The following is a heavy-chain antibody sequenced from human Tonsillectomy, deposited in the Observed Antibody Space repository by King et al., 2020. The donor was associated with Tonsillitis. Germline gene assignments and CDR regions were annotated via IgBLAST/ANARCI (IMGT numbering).Heavy chain of an antibody. J-gene: IGHJ2*01. CDR2: ISAYNGNR. CDR3: ARTGXGSRNDWYFDL. CDR1: GYMFTNYG. D-gene: IGHD1-14*01. V-gene: IGHV1-18*01. Sequence: QLVQSGAEVKMPGASVKVSCKASGYMFTNYGISWVRQAPGQGLEWMGWISAYNGNRNYAQXYQGRVTVXTDTSTTTAYRELSSLRSDDTAVYYCARTGXGSRNDWYFDLWGRXTLVTVSS.